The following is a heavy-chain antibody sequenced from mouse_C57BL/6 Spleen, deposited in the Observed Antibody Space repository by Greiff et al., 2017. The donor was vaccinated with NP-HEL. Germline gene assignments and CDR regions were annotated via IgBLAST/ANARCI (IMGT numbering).Heavy chain of an antibody. J-gene: IGHJ3*01. D-gene: IGHD1-1*01. CDR3: TIPLRASWFAY. CDR1: GFNIKDYY. Sequence: EVMLVESGAELVRPGASVKLSCTASGFNIKDYYMHWVKQRPEQGLEWIGRIDPEDGDTEYAPKFQGKATMTADTSSNTAYLQLSSLTSEDTAVYYCTIPLRASWFAYWGQGTLVTVSA. CDR2: IDPEDGDT. V-gene: IGHV14-1*01.